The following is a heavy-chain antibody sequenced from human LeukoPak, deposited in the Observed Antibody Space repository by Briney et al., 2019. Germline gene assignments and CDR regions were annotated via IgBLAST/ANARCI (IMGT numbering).Heavy chain of an antibody. CDR1: GFTFSSYE. CDR3: AKRDRTVTHAFDI. D-gene: IGHD4-17*01. J-gene: IGHJ3*02. Sequence: PGGSLRLSCAASGFTFSSYEMNWVRQAPGKGLEWVSAISGSGGTTYYAGSVKGRFTISRDNSENTLYLQMNSLRAEDTAVYYCAKRDRTVTHAFDIWGQGTMVTVSS. CDR2: ISGSGGTT. V-gene: IGHV3-23*01.